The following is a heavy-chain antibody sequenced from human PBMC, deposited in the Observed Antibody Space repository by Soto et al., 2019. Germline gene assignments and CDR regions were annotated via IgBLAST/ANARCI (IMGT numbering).Heavy chain of an antibody. CDR3: ARESRSCSGGSCYFLPGIDY. CDR2: IIPIFGTA. Sequence: QVQLVQSGAEVKKPGSSVKVSCKASGGTVSSYAISWVRQAPGQGLEWMGGIIPIFGTANYAQKFQGRVTITADESTSTAYMELSSLRSEDTAVYYCARESRSCSGGSCYFLPGIDYWGQGTLVTVSS. D-gene: IGHD2-15*01. CDR1: GGTVSSYA. J-gene: IGHJ4*02. V-gene: IGHV1-69*12.